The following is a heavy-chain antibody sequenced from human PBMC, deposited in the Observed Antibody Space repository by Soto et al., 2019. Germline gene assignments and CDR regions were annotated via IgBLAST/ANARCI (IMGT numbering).Heavy chain of an antibody. V-gene: IGHV3-53*01. CDR3: ARENPGPESYGMDV. J-gene: IGHJ6*02. Sequence: GGSLRLSCAASGFTVSSNYMSWVRQAPGKGLEWVSVIYSGGSTYYADSVKGRFTISRDNSKNTLYLQMNSLRAEDTAVYYCARENPGPESYGMDVWGQGTTVTVSS. CDR2: IYSGGST. CDR1: GFTVSSNY.